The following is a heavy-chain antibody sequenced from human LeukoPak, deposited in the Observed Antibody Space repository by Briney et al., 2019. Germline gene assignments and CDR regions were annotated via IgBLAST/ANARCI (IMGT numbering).Heavy chain of an antibody. CDR3: ARGSFVRDSDLYYFDY. CDR2: MNPNSGNT. CDR1: GYTFTSYD. V-gene: IGHV1-8*01. J-gene: IGHJ4*02. D-gene: IGHD1-26*01. Sequence: GASVKVSCKASGYTFTSYDINWVRQATGQGLEWMGWMNPNSGNTGYAQKFQGRVTMTRNTSISTAYMELSSLRSEDTAVYYYARGSFVRDSDLYYFDYWGQGTLVTVSS.